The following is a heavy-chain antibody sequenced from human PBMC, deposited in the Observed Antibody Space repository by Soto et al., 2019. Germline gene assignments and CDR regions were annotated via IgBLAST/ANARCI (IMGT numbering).Heavy chain of an antibody. V-gene: IGHV3-9*01. D-gene: IGHD6-19*01. Sequence: EVQLVESGGGLVQPGRSLRLSCVASGFTFDDYAMHWVRQAPGKGLEWVSGITWSGGTRDYADSVKGRFTISRDNAKNSVYLQMDSLRVEDTALYYCIRGRQGWVQLRGRGTLVTVSS. CDR2: ITWSGGTR. CDR3: IRGRQGWVQL. CDR1: GFTFDDYA. J-gene: IGHJ1*01.